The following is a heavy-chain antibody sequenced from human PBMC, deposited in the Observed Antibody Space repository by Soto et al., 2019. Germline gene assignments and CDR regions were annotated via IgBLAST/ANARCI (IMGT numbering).Heavy chain of an antibody. CDR1: GFVFRSLW. CDR2: IKQDGSEK. Sequence: GGSLRLSCAASGFVFRSLWMSWVRQAPGKGLEWVANIKQDGSEKNYVDSVKGRFTISRDNAKNSLYLQMNSLRVEDTAVYYCASRYLLHCSTSGGTEPHDHRGEGAISIDS. CDR3: ASRYLLHCSTSGGTEPHDHRGEGAISIDS. J-gene: IGHJ5*01. V-gene: IGHV3-7*05. D-gene: IGHD3-10*02.